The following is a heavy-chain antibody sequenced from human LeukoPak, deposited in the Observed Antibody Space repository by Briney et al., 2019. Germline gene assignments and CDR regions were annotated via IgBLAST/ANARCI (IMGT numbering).Heavy chain of an antibody. CDR2: ISYDGSNK. V-gene: IGHV3-30*18. Sequence: GGSLRLSCAASGFTFSSYSMNWVRQAPGKGLEWVAVISYDGSNKYYADSVKGRFTISRDNSKNTLYLQMNSLRAEDTAVYYCAKDSGLVGAYYFDYWGQGTLVTVSS. CDR1: GFTFSSYS. CDR3: AKDSGLVGAYYFDY. J-gene: IGHJ4*02. D-gene: IGHD1-26*01.